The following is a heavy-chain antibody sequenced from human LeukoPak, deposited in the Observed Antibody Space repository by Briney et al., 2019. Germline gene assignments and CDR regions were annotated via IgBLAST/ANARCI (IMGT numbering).Heavy chain of an antibody. D-gene: IGHD3-16*02. CDR3: ARGSRRMITFGGVIVPPDY. CDR1: GGTFSSYA. J-gene: IGHJ4*02. CDR2: IIPIFGTA. Sequence: GASVKVSCKASGGTFSSYAISWVRQAPGQGLEWTGGIIPIFGTANYAQKFQGRVTITADESTSTAYMELSSLRSEDTAVYYCARGSRRMITFGGVIVPPDYWGQGTLVTVSS. V-gene: IGHV1-69*13.